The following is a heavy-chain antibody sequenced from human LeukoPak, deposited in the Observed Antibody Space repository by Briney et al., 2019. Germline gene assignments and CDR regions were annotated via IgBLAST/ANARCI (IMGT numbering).Heavy chain of an antibody. CDR3: AKDRGYYDSVGYGFDI. J-gene: IGHJ3*02. D-gene: IGHD3-22*01. CDR2: ISGSGGST. CDR1: GFTVSSNS. V-gene: IGHV3-23*01. Sequence: GGSLRLSCTVSGFTVSSNSMSWVRQAPGKGLEWVSAISGSGGSTYYAVSVKGRFTISRDNSKNMLYLQMNSLRAEDTAVYYCAKDRGYYDSVGYGFDIWGQGTMVTVSS.